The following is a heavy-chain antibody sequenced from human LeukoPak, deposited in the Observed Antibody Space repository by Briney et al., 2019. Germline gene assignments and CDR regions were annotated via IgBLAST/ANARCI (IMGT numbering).Heavy chain of an antibody. D-gene: IGHD6-19*01. V-gene: IGHV1-24*01. CDR3: ATEVGSRYFEY. Sequence: ASVKVSCKVSGHTLTELSMHWVRQAPGKGPEWMGGVDSDDGERLYAQKFQGRVTMTEDTSTDTAYMELSSLRSDDTAVYFCATEVGSRYFEYWGQGALVTVSS. J-gene: IGHJ4*02. CDR2: VDSDDGER. CDR1: GHTLTELS.